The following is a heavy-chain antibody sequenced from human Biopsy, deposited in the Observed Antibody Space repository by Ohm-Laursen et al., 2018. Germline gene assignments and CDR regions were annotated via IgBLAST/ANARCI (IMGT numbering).Heavy chain of an antibody. V-gene: IGHV4-38-2*01. CDR1: GFSISSGLH. CDR3: ARMKGRGYFDY. CDR2: IYRTGTT. J-gene: IGHJ4*02. Sequence: SETLSLTCGVSGFSISSGLHWAWIRQPPGKGLERIGFIYRTGTTTYNPSFKSRVAMAVDTSKNQFSLTLNSVTAADTAVYYCARMKGRGYFDYWGQGTLVIVSS. D-gene: IGHD2-15*01.